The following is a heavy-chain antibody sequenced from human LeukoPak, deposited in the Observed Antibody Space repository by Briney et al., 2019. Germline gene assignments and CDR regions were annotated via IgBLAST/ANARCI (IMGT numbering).Heavy chain of an antibody. V-gene: IGHV1-69*05. D-gene: IGHD3-22*01. CDR2: IIPIFGTA. Sequence: ASVKVSCKASGGTFSSYAISWVRQAPGQGLEWMGGIIPIFGTANYAQKFQGRVTITTDESTSTAYMEPSSLRSEDTAVYYCARGLYDSSGLDYWGQGTLVTVSS. CDR1: GGTFSSYA. CDR3: ARGLYDSSGLDY. J-gene: IGHJ4*02.